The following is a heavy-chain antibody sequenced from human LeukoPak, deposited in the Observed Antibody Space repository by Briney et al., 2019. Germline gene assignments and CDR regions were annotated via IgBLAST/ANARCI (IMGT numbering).Heavy chain of an antibody. D-gene: IGHD1-26*01. CDR1: GFTFSSYA. V-gene: IGHV3-30-3*02. Sequence: GRSLRLSCAASGFTFSSYAMHWVRQAPGKGLEWVAVISYDGSNKYYADSVKGRFTISRDNSKNTPYLQMNSLRAEDTAVYYCAKQVEATASRHFDYWGQGTLVTVSS. J-gene: IGHJ4*02. CDR3: AKQVEATASRHFDY. CDR2: ISYDGSNK.